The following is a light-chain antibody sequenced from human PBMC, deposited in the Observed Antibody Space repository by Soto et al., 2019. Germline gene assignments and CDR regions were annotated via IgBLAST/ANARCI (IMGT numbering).Light chain of an antibody. CDR3: TSYTSDNRSYV. J-gene: IGLJ1*01. Sequence: QSVLTQPASVSGSAGQSITISCTGTSSDVGNYNLVSWYRQHPGKAPKLMIYEVSNRPSGVSNRFSGSKSANTASLTISGLQADDEAHYYCTSYTSDNRSYVFGTGTKVTVL. CDR1: SSDVGNYNL. V-gene: IGLV2-14*02. CDR2: EVS.